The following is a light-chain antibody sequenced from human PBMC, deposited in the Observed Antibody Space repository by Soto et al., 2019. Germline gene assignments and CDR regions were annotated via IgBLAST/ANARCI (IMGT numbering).Light chain of an antibody. CDR3: QNYDSAPLT. V-gene: IGKV1-27*01. J-gene: IGKJ1*01. CDR2: GAF. Sequence: DIQMTQSPSSLSASVGDRVTITCRASQGISNNLAWYQQKPGKVPRLLIYGAFTLQSRVPSRFSGSGSGTDFTLTISSLQPEDVSTYYCQNYDSAPLTFGQGTKVEFK. CDR1: QGISNN.